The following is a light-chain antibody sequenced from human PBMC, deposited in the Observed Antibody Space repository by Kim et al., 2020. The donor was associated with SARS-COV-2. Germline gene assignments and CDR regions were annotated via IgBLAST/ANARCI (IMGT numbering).Light chain of an antibody. CDR1: QSVSSN. CDR3: QQYNNWPPR. J-gene: IGKJ1*01. Sequence: VSPGERASLSCRASQSVSSNFAWYQQKPGQAPRLLIYGASTRATGIPARFSGSGSGTEFTLTISSLQSEDFAVYYCQQYNNWPPRFGQGTKVEIK. V-gene: IGKV3-15*01. CDR2: GAS.